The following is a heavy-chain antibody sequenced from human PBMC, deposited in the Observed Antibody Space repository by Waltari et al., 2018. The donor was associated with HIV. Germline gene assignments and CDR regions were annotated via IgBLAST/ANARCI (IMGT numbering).Heavy chain of an antibody. CDR1: GFTFSSYT. D-gene: IGHD6-19*01. CDR2: ISSSSSYI. J-gene: IGHJ4*02. Sequence: GGSLRLSCEASGFTFSSYTTNWVRQAPGKGLEWVSSISSSSSYIFYADSVKGRFSISRDNAKNSLYLQMNSLRAEDTAVYYCARVYGSGSIDYWGQGTLVTVSS. CDR3: ARVYGSGSIDY. V-gene: IGHV3-21*01.